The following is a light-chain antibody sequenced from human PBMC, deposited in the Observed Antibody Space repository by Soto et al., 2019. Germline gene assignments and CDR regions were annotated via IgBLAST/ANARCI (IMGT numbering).Light chain of an antibody. CDR3: PTWDDTLNGFYV. V-gene: IGLV1-47*01. CDR2: RNN. CDR1: SSNIGSNY. J-gene: IGLJ1*01. Sequence: QSVLTQPPSVSGAPGQRVTISCTGSSSNIGSNYVYWYQQLPGTAPKLLIYRNNQRPSGVPDRFSGSKSGTSASLAISGLRSDDEADYFCPTWDDTLNGFYVFGSGTKGTVL.